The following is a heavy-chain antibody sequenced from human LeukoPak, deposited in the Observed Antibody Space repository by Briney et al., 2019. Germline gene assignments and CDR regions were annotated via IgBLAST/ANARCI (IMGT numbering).Heavy chain of an antibody. J-gene: IGHJ4*02. CDR2: ISSSSAYI. V-gene: IGHV3-21*01. CDR1: GFTFSSYS. Sequence: PGGSLRLSCAASGFTFSSYSMNWVRQAPGKGLEWVSSISSSSAYIYYADSVKGRFTISRDDAKNSLYLQMNSLRAEDTAVYYCARGYGSGSYIPGYWGQGTLVTVSS. CDR3: ARGYGSGSYIPGY. D-gene: IGHD3-10*01.